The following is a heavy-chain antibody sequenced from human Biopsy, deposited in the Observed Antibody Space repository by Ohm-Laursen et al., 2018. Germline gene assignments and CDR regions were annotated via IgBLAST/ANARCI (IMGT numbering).Heavy chain of an antibody. CDR1: GYTFSLYH. CDR2: IDPDGGRT. V-gene: IGHV1-2*02. J-gene: IGHJ4*02. D-gene: IGHD2-15*01. Sequence: ASVKVSCKASGYTFSLYHIHWARQAPGQGLEWMGWIDPDGGRTSLGQNFQGRVTMTSDTSTGTAYLELTWLRSDGPAVYYCARDPYCSGGNCYSPLDHWGQGTLVTVSA. CDR3: ARDPYCSGGNCYSPLDH.